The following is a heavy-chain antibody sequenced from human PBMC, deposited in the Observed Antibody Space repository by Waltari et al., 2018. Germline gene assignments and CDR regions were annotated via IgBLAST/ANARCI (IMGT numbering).Heavy chain of an antibody. D-gene: IGHD3-3*01. CDR3: ASAFADFWTGYQSWGFDY. V-gene: IGHV4-34*01. J-gene: IGHJ4*02. CDR2: INHSGST. Sequence: QVQLQQWGAGLLKPSETLSLTCAVYGGSFSGYYWSWIRQPPGKGLEWIGEINHSGSTNYNPSLKSRVTISGDTSKNQFSLKLSSVTAADTAVYYCASAFADFWTGYQSWGFDYWGQGTLVTVSS. CDR1: GGSFSGYY.